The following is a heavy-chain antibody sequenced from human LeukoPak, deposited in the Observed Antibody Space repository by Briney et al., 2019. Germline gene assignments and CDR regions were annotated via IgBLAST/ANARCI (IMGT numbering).Heavy chain of an antibody. J-gene: IGHJ4*02. V-gene: IGHV1-18*04. CDR1: GYTFTGYY. CDR3: ARGGSYYDY. Sequence: ASVKVSCKASGYTFTGYYMHWVRQAPGQGLEWVGWISDHNGRRDYAQTFQDRVSVTIDTSTSTAYMELRSLRSDDTALYYCARGGSYYDYWGQGTLVTVSS. D-gene: IGHD1-26*01. CDR2: ISDHNGRR.